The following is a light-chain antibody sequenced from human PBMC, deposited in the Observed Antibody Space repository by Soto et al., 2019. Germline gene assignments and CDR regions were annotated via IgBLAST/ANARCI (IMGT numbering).Light chain of an antibody. CDR2: GAS. V-gene: IGKV3-15*01. CDR1: QSVNSN. J-gene: IGKJ2*01. Sequence: EIVMTQSPATLSVSPGERATLSCRASQSVNSNLAWYQQKPGLPPRLLIFGASTRATGIPARFSGSGSGTEFTLTISSLQSEDFAVYYCQQYNDWPPMYTFRQGTKLEIK. CDR3: QQYNDWPPMYT.